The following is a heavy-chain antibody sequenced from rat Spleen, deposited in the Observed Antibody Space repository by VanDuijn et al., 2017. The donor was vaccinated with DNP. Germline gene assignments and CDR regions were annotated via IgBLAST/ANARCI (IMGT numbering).Heavy chain of an antibody. Sequence: EVQLVESGGGFVQPGRSLKLSCVASGFTFSDCYMAWVRQTPAKGLAWVAYINYDGGRTYYGDSVRGRFTISRDNAKSILYLQMNSLRSEDMATYYCARHVLPLRVWDYWGQGVMVTVSS. CDR3: ARHVLPLRVWDY. J-gene: IGHJ2*01. D-gene: IGHD1-4*01. CDR1: GFTFSDCY. V-gene: IGHV5-22*01. CDR2: INYDGGRT.